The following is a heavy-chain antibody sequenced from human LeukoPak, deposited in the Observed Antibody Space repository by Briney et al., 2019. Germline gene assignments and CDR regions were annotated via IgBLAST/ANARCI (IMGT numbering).Heavy chain of an antibody. V-gene: IGHV7-4-1*02. Sequence: GASVKVSCKASGYSFTSYVMNWMRQAPGQGLEWMGWINTNTGNPTYAQGFTGRFVFSLDTSVSTAYLQISSLKAEDTAVYYCARWGVVVEAPFDYWGQGTLVTVSS. CDR1: GYSFTSYV. D-gene: IGHD2-15*01. CDR3: ARWGVVVEAPFDY. CDR2: INTNTGNP. J-gene: IGHJ4*02.